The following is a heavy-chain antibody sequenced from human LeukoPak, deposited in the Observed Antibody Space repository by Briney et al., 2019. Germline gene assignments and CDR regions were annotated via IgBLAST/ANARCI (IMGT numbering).Heavy chain of an antibody. D-gene: IGHD3-10*01. J-gene: IGHJ4*02. CDR1: GFTFSTYE. V-gene: IGHV3-48*03. CDR2: ISTSGSTI. CDR3: ARSGGYFDY. Sequence: PGGSLRLSCGVSGFTFSTYEMNWVRQAPGKGLEWVSYISTSGSTIYYADSVKGRFTISRDNAENSLYLQMNSQRAEDTAVYYCARSGGYFDYWGQGTLVTVSS.